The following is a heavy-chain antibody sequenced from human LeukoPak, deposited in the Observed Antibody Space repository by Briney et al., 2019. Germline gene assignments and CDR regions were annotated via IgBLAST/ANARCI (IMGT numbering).Heavy chain of an antibody. J-gene: IGHJ4*02. CDR3: ARYLIVAAAFDY. V-gene: IGHV4-31*03. Sequence: KPSQTLSLTCTVSGGSISSGGYYWSWIRQHPGKGLEWIGYICYSGSTYYNPSLKSRVTISVDTSKNQFSLKLSSVTAADTAVYYCARYLIVAAAFDYWGQGTLVTVSS. CDR2: ICYSGST. D-gene: IGHD2-15*01. CDR1: GGSISSGGYY.